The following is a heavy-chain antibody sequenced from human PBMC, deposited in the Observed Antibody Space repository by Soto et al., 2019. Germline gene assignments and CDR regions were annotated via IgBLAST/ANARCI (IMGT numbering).Heavy chain of an antibody. Sequence: GGSLRLSCAASGFTFSSYAMHWVRQAPGKGLEWVAVISYDGSNKYYADSVKGRFTISRDNSKNTLYLQMNSLRAEDTAVYYCARDTTTSDSSGYYGPAGYYYGMDVWGQGTTVTVSS. CDR3: ARDTTTSDSSGYYGPAGYYYGMDV. CDR2: ISYDGSNK. D-gene: IGHD3-22*01. CDR1: GFTFSSYA. V-gene: IGHV3-30-3*01. J-gene: IGHJ6*02.